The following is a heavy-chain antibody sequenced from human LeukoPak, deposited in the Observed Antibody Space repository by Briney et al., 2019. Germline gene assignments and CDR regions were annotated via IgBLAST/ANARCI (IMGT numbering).Heavy chain of an antibody. D-gene: IGHD6-13*01. CDR2: IYYSGST. CDR3: AREILYSSNQIDY. J-gene: IGHJ4*02. CDR1: GGSISSGDYY. V-gene: IGHV4-30-4*01. Sequence: SETLSLTCTVSGGSISSGDYYWSWIRQPPGKGLEWIGYIYYSGSTYYNPSLKSRVTISVDTSKNQFSLKLGSVTAADTAVYYCAREILYSSNQIDYWGQGTLVTVSS.